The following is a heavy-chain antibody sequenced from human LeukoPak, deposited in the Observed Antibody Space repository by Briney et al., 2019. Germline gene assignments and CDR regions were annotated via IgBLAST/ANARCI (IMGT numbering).Heavy chain of an antibody. CDR2: IYYSGST. D-gene: IGHD3-3*01. V-gene: IGHV4-59*01. CDR3: ARVGCDSWSGYPIYYYYYMDV. Sequence: SETLSLTCTVSGGSISSYYWSWIRQPPGKGLEWIGYIYYSGSTNYNPSLKSRVTISVDTSKNQFSLKLSSVTAADTAVYYCARVGCDSWSGYPIYYYYYMDVWGKGTTVTVSS. CDR1: GGSISSYY. J-gene: IGHJ6*03.